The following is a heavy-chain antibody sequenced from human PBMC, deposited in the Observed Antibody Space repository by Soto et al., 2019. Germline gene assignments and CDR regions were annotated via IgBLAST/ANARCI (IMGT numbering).Heavy chain of an antibody. CDR2: ISGDGSDT. Sequence: EVQLMESGGGLVQPGGSLRLSCAASTFTFTKYWTHWVRQAPGKGLVWVSCISGDGSDTTYADSVKGRFNLSRDNAKSTVYLQMNSLRPEDTAMYYCARDGGSPDIDFDYWGQGTLVTVSS. V-gene: IGHV3-74*01. CDR3: ARDGGSPDIDFDY. J-gene: IGHJ4*02. CDR1: TFTFTKYW. D-gene: IGHD2-15*01.